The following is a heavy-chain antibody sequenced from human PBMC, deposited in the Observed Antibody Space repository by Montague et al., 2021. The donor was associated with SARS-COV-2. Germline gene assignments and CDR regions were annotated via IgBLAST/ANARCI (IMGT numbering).Heavy chain of an antibody. D-gene: IGHD3-3*01. CDR2: IYHNGNT. J-gene: IGHJ4*02. CDR3: AVEAKYFFDS. V-gene: IGHV4-39*01. Sequence: SETLSLTCNVSGDSITNTRYFWGWIRQPPGKALEWIGSIYHNGNTYYNPALERRALMSIDTSKNQFSLRLSSVIASDTAVYYCAVEAKYFFDSWGQGFLVSVSS. CDR1: GDSITNTRYF.